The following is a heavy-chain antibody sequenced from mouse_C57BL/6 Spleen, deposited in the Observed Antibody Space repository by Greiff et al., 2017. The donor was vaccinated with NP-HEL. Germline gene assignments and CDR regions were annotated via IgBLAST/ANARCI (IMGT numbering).Heavy chain of an antibody. CDR2: IDPSDSYT. D-gene: IGHD2-2*01. CDR3: ARGGLRHSFDY. V-gene: IGHV1-59*01. CDR1: GYTFTSYW. J-gene: IGHJ2*01. Sequence: QVQLQQPGAELVRPGTSVKLSCKASGYTFTSYWMHWVKQRPGQGLEWIGVIDPSDSYTNYNHKFKGKFTLTGDTASSTPFMQLSSLRSEDMAVYACARGGLRHSFDYWGQGTTLTVSS.